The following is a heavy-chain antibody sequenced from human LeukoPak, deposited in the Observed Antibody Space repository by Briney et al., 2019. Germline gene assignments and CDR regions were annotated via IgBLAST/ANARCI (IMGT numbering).Heavy chain of an antibody. Sequence: PGGSLRLSCAASGFTFTSHAMSWVRQAPGKGLEWVSVVFGDGTTYYADSAKGRFTISRDNSKNTLSLQMNSLRAEDTAVYYCARRPAGGARFFDYWGQGSLVTVSS. CDR1: GFTFTSHA. CDR2: VFGDGTT. J-gene: IGHJ4*02. V-gene: IGHV3-23*01. D-gene: IGHD3-10*01. CDR3: ARRPAGGARFFDY.